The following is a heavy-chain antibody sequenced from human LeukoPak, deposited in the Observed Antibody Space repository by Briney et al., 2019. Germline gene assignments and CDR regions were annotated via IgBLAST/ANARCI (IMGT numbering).Heavy chain of an antibody. CDR1: GDSISNYY. Sequence: PSETLSLTCTDSGDSISNYYWSWIRQPPEKGLEWIGYIYYGGSTNYNPSLKSRVTISVDTSKNQFSLKLSSVTAADTAVYYCARQLGYCSSTSCYADKVDYWGQGTLVTVSS. D-gene: IGHD2-2*01. J-gene: IGHJ4*02. CDR2: IYYGGST. V-gene: IGHV4-59*08. CDR3: ARQLGYCSSTSCYADKVDY.